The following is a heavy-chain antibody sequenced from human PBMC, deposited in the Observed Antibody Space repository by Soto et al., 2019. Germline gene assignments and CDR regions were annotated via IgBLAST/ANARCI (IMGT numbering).Heavy chain of an antibody. CDR2: ISAYNGNT. D-gene: IGHD3-10*01. J-gene: IGHJ6*02. V-gene: IGHV1-18*01. CDR3: ARGAMVRGVIYGRVSPEDYHSYGMDV. CDR1: GYTFTSYG. Sequence: ASVKVSCKASGYTFTSYGISWVRQAPGQGLEWMGWISAYNGNTNYAQKLQGRVTMTTDTSTSTAYMELRSLRSDDTAVYYCARGAMVRGVIYGRVSPEDYHSYGMDVWGQGTTVTLSS.